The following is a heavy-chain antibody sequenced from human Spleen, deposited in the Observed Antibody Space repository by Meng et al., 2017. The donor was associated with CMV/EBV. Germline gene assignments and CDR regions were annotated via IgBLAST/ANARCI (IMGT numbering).Heavy chain of an antibody. CDR2: SHYSVTT. Sequence: SETLSLTCTVSGGSSSSYYWSWIRQPPGKGLEWIGYSHYSVTTNYNPSLKSRVTISVDTSKNQFSLKLRSVTAADTAVYYCARVGGYCSSTGCNRYYYHGMDVWGQGTTVTVSS. J-gene: IGHJ6*02. V-gene: IGHV4-59*01. CDR3: ARVGGYCSSTGCNRYYYHGMDV. D-gene: IGHD2-2*01. CDR1: GGSSSSYY.